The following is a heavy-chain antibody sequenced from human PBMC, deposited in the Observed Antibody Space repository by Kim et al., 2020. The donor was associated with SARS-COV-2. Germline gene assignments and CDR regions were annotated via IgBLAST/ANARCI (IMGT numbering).Heavy chain of an antibody. Sequence: GGSLRLSCTASGFTFGDYAMSWFRQAPGKGLEWVGFIRSKAYGGTTEYAASVKGRFTISRDDSKSIAYLQMNSLKTEDTAVYYCTRDTRWFGESTVYGMDVWGQGTTVTVSS. D-gene: IGHD3-10*01. CDR1: GFTFGDYA. CDR2: IRSKAYGGTT. CDR3: TRDTRWFGESTVYGMDV. V-gene: IGHV3-49*03. J-gene: IGHJ6*02.